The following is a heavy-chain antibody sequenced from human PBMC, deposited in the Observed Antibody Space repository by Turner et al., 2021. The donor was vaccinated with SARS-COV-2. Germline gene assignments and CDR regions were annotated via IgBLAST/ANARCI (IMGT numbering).Heavy chain of an antibody. CDR2: ISSSGSTI. D-gene: IGHD3-22*01. V-gene: IGHV3-48*03. Sequence: VQPGGSLRLSCAASGFTFSSYEMNWVRQAPGKGLEWVSYISSSGSTIYYADSVKGRFTISRDNGKNSLYLQMNSLRAEDTAVYYCARDKYYDSRGYYYFRASYFDLWGRGTLVTVSS. CDR3: ARDKYYDSRGYYYFRASYFDL. CDR1: GFTFSSYE. J-gene: IGHJ2*01.